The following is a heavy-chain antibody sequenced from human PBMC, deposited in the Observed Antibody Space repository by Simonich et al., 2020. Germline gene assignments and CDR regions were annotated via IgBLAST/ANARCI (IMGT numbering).Heavy chain of an antibody. J-gene: IGHJ6*02. V-gene: IGHV4-59*08. CDR3: ARSLGYYYYYYGMDV. CDR2: IYYSGST. Sequence: QVQLQESGPVLVKPSETLSLTCTASGGSISSYYWSWIRQPPGKGLEWIGYIYYSGSTNYNPSLKSRVTISVDTSKNQFSLKRSSVTAADTAVYYCARSLGYYYYYYGMDVWRQGTTVTVSS. CDR1: GGSISSYY. D-gene: IGHD1-26*01.